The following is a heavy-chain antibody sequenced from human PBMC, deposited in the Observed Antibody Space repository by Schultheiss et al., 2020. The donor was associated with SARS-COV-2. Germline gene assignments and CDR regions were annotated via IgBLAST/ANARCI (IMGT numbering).Heavy chain of an antibody. CDR2: IYYSGST. D-gene: IGHD4-17*01. CDR3: ARVAVTTFWYFDL. J-gene: IGHJ2*01. V-gene: IGHV4-31*11. CDR1: GGSISSGGYS. Sequence: SETLSLTCAVSGGSISSGGYSWSWIRQPPGKGLEWIGYIYYSGSTYYNPSLKSRVTISVDTSKNQFSLKLSSVTAADTAVYYCARVAVTTFWYFDLWGRGTLVTVSS.